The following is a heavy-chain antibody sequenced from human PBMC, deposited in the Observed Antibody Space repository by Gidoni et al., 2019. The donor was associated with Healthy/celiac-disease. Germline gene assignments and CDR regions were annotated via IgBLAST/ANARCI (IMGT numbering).Heavy chain of an antibody. V-gene: IGHV4-30-2*01. J-gene: IGHJ4*02. D-gene: IGHD6-13*01. CDR3: ARGASGLDGQQLALPPFDY. CDR2: IYHSGST. Sequence: QLQLQESGSGLVKPSQTLSLTCAVSGGSISRGGYSWSWLRQPPGKGLEWIGYIYHSGSTYYNPSLKSRVTISVDRSKNQFSLKLSSVTAADTAVYYCARGASGLDGQQLALPPFDYWGQGTLVTVSS. CDR1: GGSISRGGYS.